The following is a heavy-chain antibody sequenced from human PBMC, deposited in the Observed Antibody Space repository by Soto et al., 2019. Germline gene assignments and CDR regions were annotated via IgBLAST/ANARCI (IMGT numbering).Heavy chain of an antibody. Sequence: NPSETLSLTCTVSGGSISSYYWSWIRQPAGKGLEWIGRIYTSGSTNYNPSLKSRVTMSVDTSKNQFSLKLSSVTAADTAVYYCARDGDSSGWYRRYFDYWGQGTLVTVSS. J-gene: IGHJ4*02. V-gene: IGHV4-4*07. CDR1: GGSISSYY. D-gene: IGHD6-19*01. CDR3: ARDGDSSGWYRRYFDY. CDR2: IYTSGST.